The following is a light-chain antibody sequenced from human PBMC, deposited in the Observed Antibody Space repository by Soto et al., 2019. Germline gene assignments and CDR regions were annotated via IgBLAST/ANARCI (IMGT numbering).Light chain of an antibody. V-gene: IGKV1-39*01. J-gene: IGKJ5*01. Sequence: DIQMTQSPSSLSASVGDRVTITCRASHSISNSLNWYQQKPGRAPKLLIYAASSLQSGVPSRFSGSGSGTDFILTISSLQPEDFATYYCQQSYSTPRDFGQGTRLEIK. CDR2: AAS. CDR1: HSISNS. CDR3: QQSYSTPRD.